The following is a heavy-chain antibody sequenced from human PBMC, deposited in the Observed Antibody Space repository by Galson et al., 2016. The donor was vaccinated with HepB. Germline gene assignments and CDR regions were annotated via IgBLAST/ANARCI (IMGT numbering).Heavy chain of an antibody. CDR2: ISGAGTT. Sequence: SLRLSCAASGFPFSSYAMRCVRQAPGNGAAGVSTISGAGTTSYSYSVMGRFTIPRDNSKNTLDLQMDSLRVEDTALYFCFRVPRYYADYSSGVGDCWGQGTLLTVSS. D-gene: IGHD4-17*01. CDR3: FRVPRYYADYSSGVGDC. J-gene: IGHJ4*02. V-gene: IGHV3-23*01. CDR1: GFPFSSYA.